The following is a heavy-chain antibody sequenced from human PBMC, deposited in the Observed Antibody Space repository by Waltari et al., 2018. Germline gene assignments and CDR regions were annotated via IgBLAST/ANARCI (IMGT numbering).Heavy chain of an antibody. Sequence: QVQLQESGPRLMRPSETLSLTCAISGGSIRSYYWSWVRRLPDKGLEWIGYVFYTGPTSYSPYLKSRVSISVDRSKNQVSLTLTSVTAADTATYYCARENPYGHTYFYMDVWGKGTTVTVSS. CDR1: GGSIRSYY. CDR3: ARENPYGHTYFYMDV. J-gene: IGHJ6*03. CDR2: VFYTGPT. D-gene: IGHD4-17*01. V-gene: IGHV4-59*13.